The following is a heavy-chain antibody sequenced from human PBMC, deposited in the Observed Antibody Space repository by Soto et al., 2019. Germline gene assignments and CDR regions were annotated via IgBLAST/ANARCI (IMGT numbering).Heavy chain of an antibody. V-gene: IGHV4-31*03. Sequence: QVQLQESGPGLVKPSQTLSLTCTVSGGSISSGGYYWSWILQDPGKGLEWIGYIYYSGSTYYDPSLKRRVTISVDTSNNLFSLKLSSVTAADTAVYYCARDRPSGYYDVWGQGTTVTVSS. CDR2: IYYSGST. CDR1: GGSISSGGYY. D-gene: IGHD3-22*01. J-gene: IGHJ6*02. CDR3: ARDRPSGYYDV.